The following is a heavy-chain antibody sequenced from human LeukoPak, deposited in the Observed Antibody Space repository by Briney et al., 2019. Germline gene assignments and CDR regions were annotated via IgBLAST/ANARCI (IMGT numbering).Heavy chain of an antibody. Sequence: ASETLSLTCTVSGGSISSGSYYWSWIRQPAGKELEWIGRIYTSGSTNYNPSLKSRVTISVDTSKNQFSLKLSSVTAADTAVYYCARGRQGSGYYGVFDYWGQGTLVTVSS. CDR3: ARGRQGSGYYGVFDY. CDR2: IYTSGST. J-gene: IGHJ4*02. CDR1: GGSISSGSYY. D-gene: IGHD3-3*01. V-gene: IGHV4-61*02.